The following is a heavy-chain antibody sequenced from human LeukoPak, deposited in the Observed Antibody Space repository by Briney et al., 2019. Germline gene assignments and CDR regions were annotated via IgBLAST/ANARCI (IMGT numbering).Heavy chain of an antibody. CDR3: ARRRGIYSTDLGYYFDY. D-gene: IGHD6-13*01. CDR1: GFTFDDYA. CDR2: ISWNSGSI. Sequence: GGSLRLSCAASGFTFDDYAMHWVRQAPGKGLEWVSGISWNSGSIGYADSVKGRFTISRDNAKNSLYLQMNSLRAEDTAVYYCARRRGIYSTDLGYYFDYWGQGTLVTVSS. J-gene: IGHJ4*02. V-gene: IGHV3-9*01.